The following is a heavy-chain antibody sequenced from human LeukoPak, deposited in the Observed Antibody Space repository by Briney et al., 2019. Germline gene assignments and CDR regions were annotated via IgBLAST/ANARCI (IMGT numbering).Heavy chain of an antibody. V-gene: IGHV4-39*01. D-gene: IGHD6-6*01. CDR3: GGRTRLSSGFDY. CDR2: IYYSGST. Sequence: PLETLSLTCTVSGGSISSSSYYWGWIRQPPGKGLEWIGSIYYSGSTYYNPSLKSRVTVSVDTSKNQFSLKLSSVTAADTAVYYCGGRTRLSSGFDYWGQGTLVTVSS. J-gene: IGHJ4*02. CDR1: GGSISSSSYY.